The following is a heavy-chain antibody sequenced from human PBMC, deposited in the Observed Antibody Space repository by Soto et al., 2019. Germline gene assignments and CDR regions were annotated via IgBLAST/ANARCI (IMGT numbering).Heavy chain of an antibody. CDR3: AKGRAPFLGRGMDV. V-gene: IGHV3-23*01. Sequence: VQLLESGGGLVQPGGSLRLSCAASGFTFSGYAMSWVRQAAGKGLEWVSDISGSGGTTYYADSVKGRFTISRDSSKNTLYLQMNSLRAEDTAVYYCAKGRAPFLGRGMDVWGQGTTVTVSS. CDR2: ISGSGGTT. CDR1: GFTFSGYA. J-gene: IGHJ6*02.